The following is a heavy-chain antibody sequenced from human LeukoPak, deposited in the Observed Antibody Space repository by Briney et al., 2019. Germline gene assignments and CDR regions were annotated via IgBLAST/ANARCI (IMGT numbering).Heavy chain of an antibody. CDR1: GFTLSNFA. Sequence: PGGSLRLSCAASGFTLSNFAMSWVRQAPGKGLQGVSAISDSGGGTFYADSVKGRFTISRDNSKNTLYLQMNSLRAEDTAVYYCAKVGVGWVTFEYWGQGTLVTVSS. CDR3: AKVGVGWVTFEY. V-gene: IGHV3-23*01. D-gene: IGHD2-21*02. J-gene: IGHJ4*02. CDR2: ISDSGGGT.